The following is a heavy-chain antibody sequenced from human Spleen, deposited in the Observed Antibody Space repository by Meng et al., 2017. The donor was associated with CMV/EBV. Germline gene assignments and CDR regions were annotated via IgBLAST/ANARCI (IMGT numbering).Heavy chain of an antibody. D-gene: IGHD4-17*01. Sequence: GESLKISCAASGFPFSLSAMHWVRQTPGKGLEWVAVISSDGSNKYYADSVKGRFTISRDNSKNTLYLQMNSLRAEDTAVYYRARGGGGGDGDYEGDYFYYWGQGTLVTVSS. CDR3: ARGGGGGDGDYEGDYFYY. CDR1: GFPFSLSA. V-gene: IGHV3-30-3*01. CDR2: ISSDGSNK. J-gene: IGHJ4*02.